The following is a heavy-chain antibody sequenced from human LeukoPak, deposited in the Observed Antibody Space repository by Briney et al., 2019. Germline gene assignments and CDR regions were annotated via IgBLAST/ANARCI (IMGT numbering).Heavy chain of an antibody. Sequence: SETLSLTCTVSGYSISSGYYWGWIRQPPGKGLEWIGEINHSGSTNYNPSLKSRVTISVDTSKNQFSLKLSSVTAADTAVYYCARGRITIFGVVIGLGYWGQGTLVTVSS. CDR2: INHSGST. D-gene: IGHD3-3*01. V-gene: IGHV4-38-2*02. CDR1: GYSISSGYY. J-gene: IGHJ4*02. CDR3: ARGRITIFGVVIGLGY.